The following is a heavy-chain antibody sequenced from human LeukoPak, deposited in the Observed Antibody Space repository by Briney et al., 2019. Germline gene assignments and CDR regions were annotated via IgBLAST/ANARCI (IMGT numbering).Heavy chain of an antibody. V-gene: IGHV3-11*05. J-gene: IGHJ4*02. Sequence: GGSLRLSCAASGFTFSDYYMSWIRQAPGKGLEWVSYISSSSSYTKYADSVRGRFTIPRDNAKNSVYLQMNSLRAEDTAVYYCARGYSTSWYPGDYWGQGTLVTVSS. CDR1: GFTFSDYY. CDR2: ISSSSSYT. D-gene: IGHD6-13*01. CDR3: ARGYSTSWYPGDY.